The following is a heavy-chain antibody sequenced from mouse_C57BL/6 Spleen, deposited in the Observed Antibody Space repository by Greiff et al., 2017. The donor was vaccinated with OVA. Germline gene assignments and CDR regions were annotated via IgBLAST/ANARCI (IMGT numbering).Heavy chain of an antibody. Sequence: QVHVKQPGAELVKPGASVKLSCKASGYTFTSYWMHWVKQRPGRGLAWIGRIDPTSGGTQYNEKFKSKATLTVDKPSSTAYMQLSSLTSEDSAVDYCARTMVTTEFADWGQGTLVTVSA. J-gene: IGHJ3*01. CDR2: IDPTSGGT. CDR1: GYTFTSYW. CDR3: ARTMVTTEFAD. D-gene: IGHD2-2*01. V-gene: IGHV1-72*01.